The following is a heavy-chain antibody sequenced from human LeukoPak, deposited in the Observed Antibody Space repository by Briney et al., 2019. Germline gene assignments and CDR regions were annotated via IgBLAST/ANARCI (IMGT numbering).Heavy chain of an antibody. Sequence: PSETLSLTCSFSGGSIRGGGYYWGWVRQPPGKGLEWIASLYSNGNTFYNPSLKSRVTISVDTSKNQFSLKLSSVTAADTAVYYCARGQQWLQTDYWGQGTLVTVSS. V-gene: IGHV4-39*07. J-gene: IGHJ4*02. D-gene: IGHD6-19*01. CDR3: ARGQQWLQTDY. CDR1: GGSIRGGGYY. CDR2: LYSNGNT.